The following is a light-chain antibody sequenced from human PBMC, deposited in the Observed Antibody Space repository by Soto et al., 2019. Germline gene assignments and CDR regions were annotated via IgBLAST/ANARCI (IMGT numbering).Light chain of an antibody. CDR1: HSVSNNY. CDR2: GAS. J-gene: IGKJ3*01. Sequence: EIVLTQSPGSLSLSPGERVTLSCRASHSVSNNYLAWYQQKTGQAPRLLIYGASNRATGIPDRFSGGGSGNDFTLTISRLEPEDFAVYYFQHDGSSPDLFTFGPGTKVDIK. V-gene: IGKV3-20*01. CDR3: QHDGSSPDLFT.